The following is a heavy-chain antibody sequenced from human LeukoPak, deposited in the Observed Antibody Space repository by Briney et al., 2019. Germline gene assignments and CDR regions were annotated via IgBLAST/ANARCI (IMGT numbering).Heavy chain of an antibody. D-gene: IGHD5-18*01. CDR2: VSGSGINT. Sequence: GGSLRLSCAASGFTFNSYGMSWVRQAPGKGLEWLSVVSGSGINTYYPESVKGRFTISRDNSRNTLYLQMNSLRAEDTAVYYCAEAQATNIYGPGYWGQGTLVTVSS. CDR1: GFTFNSYG. CDR3: AEAQATNIYGPGY. V-gene: IGHV3-23*01. J-gene: IGHJ4*02.